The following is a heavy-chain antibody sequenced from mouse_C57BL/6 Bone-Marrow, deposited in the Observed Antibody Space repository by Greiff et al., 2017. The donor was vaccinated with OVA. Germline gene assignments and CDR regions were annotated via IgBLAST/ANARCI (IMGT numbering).Heavy chain of an antibody. Sequence: EVQGVESGGGLVQPGGSLSLSCAASGFTFTDYYMSWVRQPPGKALEWLGFIRNKANGYTTEYSASVKGRFTISRANSKSILYLQMNALRAEDSATYYCARYTAYYSSYKAMDYWGQGTSVTVSS. V-gene: IGHV7-3*01. CDR2: IRNKANGYTT. CDR3: ARYTAYYSSYKAMDY. D-gene: IGHD2-5*01. CDR1: GFTFTDYY. J-gene: IGHJ4*01.